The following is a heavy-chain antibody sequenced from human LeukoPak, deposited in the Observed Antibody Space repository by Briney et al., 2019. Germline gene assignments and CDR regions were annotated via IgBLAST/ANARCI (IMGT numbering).Heavy chain of an antibody. J-gene: IGHJ4*02. CDR1: GFTFSTYN. Sequence: PGGSLRLPCEASGFTFSTYNMNWVRQAPGKGLEWVSSISSSSSYIYYADSVKGRFTISRDNAKNSLYLQMNSLRAEDTAVYYCASLIDGDYYFDYWGQGTLVTVSS. D-gene: IGHD4-17*01. CDR2: ISSSSSYI. V-gene: IGHV3-21*01. CDR3: ASLIDGDYYFDY.